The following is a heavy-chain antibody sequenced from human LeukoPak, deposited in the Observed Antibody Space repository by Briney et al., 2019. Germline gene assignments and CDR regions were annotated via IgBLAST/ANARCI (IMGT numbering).Heavy chain of an antibody. D-gene: IGHD2-21*01. CDR2: IYYSGST. V-gene: IGHV4-30-4*08. CDR3: ATHCGGDCYSWDWDY. Sequence: SETLSLTCTVSGGSISSSSYYWSWIRQPPGKGLEWIGYIYYSGSTYYNPSLKSRVTISVDTSKNQFSLKLSSVTAADTAVYYCATHCGGDCYSWDWDYWGQGTLVTVSS. CDR1: GGSISSSSYY. J-gene: IGHJ4*02.